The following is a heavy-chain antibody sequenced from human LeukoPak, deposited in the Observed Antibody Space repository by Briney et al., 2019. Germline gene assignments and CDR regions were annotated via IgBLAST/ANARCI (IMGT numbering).Heavy chain of an antibody. CDR2: IYYSGST. V-gene: IGHV4-59*01. CDR1: GGPISSYY. CDR3: ASTPAIAAAGTLWWFDP. Sequence: SETLSLTCTVSGGPISSYYWSWIRQPPGKGLEWIGCIYYSGSTNYNPSLKSRVTISVDTSKNQVSLKLSSVTAADTAVYYCASTPAIAAAGTLWWFDPWGQGTLVTVSS. J-gene: IGHJ5*02. D-gene: IGHD6-13*01.